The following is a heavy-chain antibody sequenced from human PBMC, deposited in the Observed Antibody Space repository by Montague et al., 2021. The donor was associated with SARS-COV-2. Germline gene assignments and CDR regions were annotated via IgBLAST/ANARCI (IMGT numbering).Heavy chain of an antibody. CDR2: ISSSGSTI. J-gene: IGHJ6*02. D-gene: IGHD3-3*01. Sequence: SLRLSCAASGFTFSSYEMNWVRQAPGKGLEWVSYISSSGSTIYYADSMKGRFTISRDNAKNSLYLQMNSLRAEDTAAYYCARGGTYYDFWSGYYNYYYGMDVWGQGTAVTVSS. CDR3: ARGGTYYDFWSGYYNYYYGMDV. CDR1: GFTFSSYE. V-gene: IGHV3-48*03.